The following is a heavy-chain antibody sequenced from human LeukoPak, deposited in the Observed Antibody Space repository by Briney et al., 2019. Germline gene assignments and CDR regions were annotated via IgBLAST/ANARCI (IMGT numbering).Heavy chain of an antibody. CDR2: IYYSGST. CDR3: ASCYGSGSYYNGDY. D-gene: IGHD3-10*01. V-gene: IGHV4-39*01. J-gene: IGHJ4*02. CDR1: GGSISSSSYY. Sequence: SETLSLTCTVSGGSISSSSYYWGWIRQPPGKGLEWIGSIYYSGSTYYNPSLKSRVTISVDTSKNQFSLKLSSVTAADTAVYYCASCYGSGSYYNGDYGGQGTLVTVSS.